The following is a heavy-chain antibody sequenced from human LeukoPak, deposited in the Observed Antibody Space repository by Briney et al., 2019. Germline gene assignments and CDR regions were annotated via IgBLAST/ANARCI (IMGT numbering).Heavy chain of an antibody. J-gene: IGHJ4*02. Sequence: LETLSLTCTVSGGSISSYYWSWIRQPPGKGLEWIGYIYYNGNTNYNPSLQSRVTISLDTSKNQFSLKVSSVTAADTAVYYCARQGRFFSTPEFDYWGQGRLVTVSS. CDR1: GGSISSYY. V-gene: IGHV4-59*08. CDR2: IYYNGNT. CDR3: ARQGRFFSTPEFDY. D-gene: IGHD3-3*01.